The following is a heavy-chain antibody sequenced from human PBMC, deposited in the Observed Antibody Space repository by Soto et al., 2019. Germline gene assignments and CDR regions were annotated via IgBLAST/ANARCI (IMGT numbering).Heavy chain of an antibody. Sequence: PGGSLRLSCAASGFTFSKYALKWVRQAPGKGLEWVSVIGSSGDGIHYADSVKGRFTISRDNSKNTLYLQMNSLRAEDTAVYYCARGPAMVVAATSPPVAFAIWGQGTMVTVSS. CDR3: ARGPAMVVAATSPPVAFAI. J-gene: IGHJ3*02. D-gene: IGHD2-15*01. CDR2: IGSSGDGI. CDR1: GFTFSKYA. V-gene: IGHV3-23*01.